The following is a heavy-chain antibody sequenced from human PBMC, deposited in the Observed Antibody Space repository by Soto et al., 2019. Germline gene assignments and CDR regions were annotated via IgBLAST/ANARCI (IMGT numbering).Heavy chain of an antibody. Sequence: ASVKVSCKASGYTFTSYAMHWVRQAPGQRLEWMGWINAGNGNTKYSHKFQGRVTITRDTSARTAYMELSSLRSEDTAVYYCAKDFWSGYSTNWFDPWGQGTLVTVSS. CDR2: INAGNGNT. V-gene: IGHV1-3*01. CDR1: GYTFTSYA. J-gene: IGHJ5*02. CDR3: AKDFWSGYSTNWFDP. D-gene: IGHD3-3*01.